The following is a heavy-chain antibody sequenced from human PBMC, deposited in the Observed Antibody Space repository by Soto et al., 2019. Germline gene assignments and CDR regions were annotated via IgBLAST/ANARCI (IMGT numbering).Heavy chain of an antibody. J-gene: IGHJ4*02. CDR1: GFTFSSYG. D-gene: IGHD3-3*01. CDR3: AKWSAPWY. CDR2: ISYDGSNK. Sequence: QVQLVESGGGVVQPGRSLRLSCAASGFTFSSYGMHWVRQAPGKGLEWVAVISYDGSNKYYADSVKGRFTISRDNSKNTLYLQMNSLRAEDTAVYYCAKWSAPWYWGQGTLVTVSS. V-gene: IGHV3-30*18.